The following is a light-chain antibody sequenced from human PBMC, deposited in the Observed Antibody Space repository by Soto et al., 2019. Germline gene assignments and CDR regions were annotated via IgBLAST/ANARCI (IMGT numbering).Light chain of an antibody. CDR2: EVS. CDR3: SSYAGSNSHYV. CDR1: SSDVGGYNY. J-gene: IGLJ1*01. Sequence: QSALTQPPSASGSPGQSVTISCTGTSSDVGGYNYVSWYQQHPGKAPKLMIHEVSKRPSGVPDRFSGSKSGNTASLTVSGLQAEDEAEYYCSSYAGSNSHYVFGTGTKLTVL. V-gene: IGLV2-8*01.